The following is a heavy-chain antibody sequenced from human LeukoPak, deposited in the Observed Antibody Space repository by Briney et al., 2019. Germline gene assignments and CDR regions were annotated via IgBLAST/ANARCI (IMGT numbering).Heavy chain of an antibody. Sequence: PSGSLSLTCIVSGGSLRNYNNYWGSIRQPPGKGLEWIGSVYYTGSTYYNPPLQSRITVSVATSKNQFSLKLSSVTAADTAVYYCVRHHKYCSSTSCYKVGDPTDAFDIWGLGTMVTVSS. CDR2: VYYTGST. CDR1: GGSLRNYNNY. J-gene: IGHJ3*02. CDR3: VRHHKYCSSTSCYKVGDPTDAFDI. D-gene: IGHD2-2*01. V-gene: IGHV4-39*01.